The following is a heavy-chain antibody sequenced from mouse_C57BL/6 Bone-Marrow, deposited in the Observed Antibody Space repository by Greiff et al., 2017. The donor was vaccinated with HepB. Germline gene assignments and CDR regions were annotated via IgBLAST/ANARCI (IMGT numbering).Heavy chain of an antibody. CDR3: ARGEGYDYDGFAY. V-gene: IGHV5-4*03. D-gene: IGHD2-4*01. J-gene: IGHJ3*01. CDR2: ISDGGSYT. CDR1: GFTFSSYA. Sequence: EVKLEESGGGLVKPGGSLKLSCAASGFTFSSYAMSWVRQTPEKRLEWVATISDGGSYTYYPDNVKGRFTISRDNAKNNLYLQMSHLKSEDTAMYYCARGEGYDYDGFAYWGQGTLVTVSA.